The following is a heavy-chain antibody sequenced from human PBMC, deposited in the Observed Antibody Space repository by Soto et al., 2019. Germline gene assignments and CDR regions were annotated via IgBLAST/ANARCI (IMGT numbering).Heavy chain of an antibody. D-gene: IGHD3-16*01. V-gene: IGHV4-39*01. CDR3: ARGPCLRYDDSLLDY. J-gene: IGHJ4*02. CDR1: GGSISSSSYY. Sequence: QLQLQESGPGLVQPSETLSLTCTVSGGSISSSSYYWGWIRQPPGKGLEWLGSIYYSGSPYYNPYLKRRVNLSGDTAKNQFSLKLSSVTAEDTAVYYCARGPCLRYDDSLLDYWGQGTLVTVSS. CDR2: IYYSGSP.